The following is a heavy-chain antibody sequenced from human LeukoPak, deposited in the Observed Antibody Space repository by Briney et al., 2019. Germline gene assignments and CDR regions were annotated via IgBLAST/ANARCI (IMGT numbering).Heavy chain of an antibody. CDR1: GGSISSYY. D-gene: IGHD6-6*01. CDR3: ARGSFSSSPFDY. CDR2: IYTSGST. Sequence: MTSETLSLTCTVSGGSISSYYWSWIRQPAGKGLEWIGRIYTSGSTNYNPSLKSRVTMSVDTSKNQFSLKLSSVTAADTAVYYCARGSFSSSPFDYWGQGTLVTVSS. J-gene: IGHJ4*02. V-gene: IGHV4-4*07.